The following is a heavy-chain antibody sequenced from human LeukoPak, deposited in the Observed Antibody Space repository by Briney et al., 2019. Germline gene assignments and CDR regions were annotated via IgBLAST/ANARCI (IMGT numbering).Heavy chain of an antibody. J-gene: IGHJ4*02. Sequence: GASVKVSCKASGYTFTGYYVHWVRQAPGQGLEWMGIINPSGGSTSYAQKFQGRVTMTRDMSTSTVYMELSSLRSEDTAVYYCATLDYYGSGSYYTWDYWGQGTLVTVSS. CDR1: GYTFTGYY. V-gene: IGHV1-46*01. CDR2: INPSGGST. D-gene: IGHD3-10*01. CDR3: ATLDYYGSGSYYTWDY.